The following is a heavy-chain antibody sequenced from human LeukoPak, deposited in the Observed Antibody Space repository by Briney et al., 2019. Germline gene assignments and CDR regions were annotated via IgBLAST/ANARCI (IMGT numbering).Heavy chain of an antibody. D-gene: IGHD2-2*01. CDR1: GGSISSGNNY. CDR2: IYSTGST. Sequence: SETLSLTCTVSGGSISSGNNYWAWIRQPAGRALEWIGRIYSTGSTAYNPSFTSRVTISVDTSKNQFSLKLSSVTAADTAVYYCAGLIGYCSSTSCYYFDYWGQGTLVTVSS. V-gene: IGHV4-61*02. CDR3: AGLIGYCSSTSCYYFDY. J-gene: IGHJ4*02.